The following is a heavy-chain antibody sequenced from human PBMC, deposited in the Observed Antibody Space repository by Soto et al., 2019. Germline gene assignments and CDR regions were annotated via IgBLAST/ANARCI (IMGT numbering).Heavy chain of an antibody. J-gene: IGHJ4*02. D-gene: IGHD6-13*01. CDR2: ISRSSSYI. V-gene: IGHV3-21*04. CDR3: AKALQQQLVFDY. Sequence: GGSLRLSCAGSGFIFSSYAMNWVRQAPGKGLEWVSSISRSSSYIYYADSVRGRFTISRDNAKNTLHLQMNSLRAEDTAVYYCAKALQQQLVFDYWGQGTLVTVSS. CDR1: GFIFSSYA.